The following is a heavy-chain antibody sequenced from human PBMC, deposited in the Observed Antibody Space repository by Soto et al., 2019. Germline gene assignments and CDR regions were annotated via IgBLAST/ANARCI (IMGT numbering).Heavy chain of an antibody. D-gene: IGHD2-15*01. V-gene: IGHV1-69*06. J-gene: IGHJ4*02. CDR3: ARGRYCSGGSCSDFDY. Sequence: QVQLVQSGAEVKKPGSSVKVSCKASGGTFSSYAISWVRQAPGQGLEWMGGIIPIFGTANYAQKFQGRVTITADKSTSTAYMELSSLRSEDTAVDYCARGRYCSGGSCSDFDYWGQGTLVTVSS. CDR2: IIPIFGTA. CDR1: GGTFSSYA.